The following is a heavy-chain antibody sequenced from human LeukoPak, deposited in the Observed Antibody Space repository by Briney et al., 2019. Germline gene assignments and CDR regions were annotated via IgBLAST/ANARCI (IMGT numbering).Heavy chain of an antibody. D-gene: IGHD1-26*01. Sequence: KPSETLSLTCAVYGGSFSGYYWSWIRQPPGKGLEWIGEINHSGSTNYNPSLKSRVTISVDTSKNQFSLKLSSVTAADTAVYYCARVDQWELQNHDYWGQGTLVTVSS. CDR1: GGSFSGYY. V-gene: IGHV4-34*01. CDR2: INHSGST. J-gene: IGHJ4*02. CDR3: ARVDQWELQNHDY.